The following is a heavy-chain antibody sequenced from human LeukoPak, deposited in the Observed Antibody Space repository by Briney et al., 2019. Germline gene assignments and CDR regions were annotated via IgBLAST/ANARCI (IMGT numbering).Heavy chain of an antibody. CDR3: AREPFGDGFDY. CDR2: ISYDGSNK. CDR1: GFTFSSYA. D-gene: IGHD3-10*01. Sequence: PGGSLRLSCAASGFTFSSYAMHWVRQAPGKGLEWVAIISYDGSNKYYADSVKGRFTISRDNSKNTLFLQMNSLRAEDTALYYCAREPFGDGFDYWGQGTLVTVSS. V-gene: IGHV3-30-3*01. J-gene: IGHJ4*02.